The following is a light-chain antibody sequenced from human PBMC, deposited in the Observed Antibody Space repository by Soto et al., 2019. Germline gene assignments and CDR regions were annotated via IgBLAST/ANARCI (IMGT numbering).Light chain of an antibody. Sequence: DIVMTQSPATLSVSPGERATLSCRASQSVFSSLAWYQQKPGQAPRLLIYGAATRATGIPARFSGSGSGTEFTLTSSSLQSEDVAVYYCQQYQNSPAFGQGTKVEIK. CDR3: QQYQNSPA. CDR1: QSVFSS. J-gene: IGKJ1*01. CDR2: GAA. V-gene: IGKV3-15*01.